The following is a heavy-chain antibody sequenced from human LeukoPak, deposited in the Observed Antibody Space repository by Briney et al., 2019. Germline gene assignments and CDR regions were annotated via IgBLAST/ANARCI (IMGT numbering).Heavy chain of an antibody. CDR3: ASGVLWELLTY. V-gene: IGHV4-39*01. Sequence: PSETLSLTCTVSGGSISSSSYYWGWIRQPPGKGLEWIGSIYYSGSTYYNPSLKSRVTISVDTSKNQFSLKLSSVTAADTAVYYRASGVLWELLTYWGQGTLVTVSS. CDR2: IYYSGST. D-gene: IGHD1-26*01. J-gene: IGHJ4*02. CDR1: GGSISSSSYY.